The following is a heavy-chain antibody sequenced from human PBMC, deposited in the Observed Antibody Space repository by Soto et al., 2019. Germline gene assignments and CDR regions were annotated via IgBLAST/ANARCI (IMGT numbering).Heavy chain of an antibody. D-gene: IGHD3-10*01. CDR1: GYTFTSYG. CDR2: ISAYNGNT. J-gene: IGHJ4*02. CDR3: ARDRDYYGSGSRPGVTDY. Sequence: ASVKVSCKASGYTFTSYGISWVRQAPGQGLEWMGWISAYNGNTNYAQKLQGRVTMTTDTSTSTAYMELRSLRSDDTAVYYCARDRDYYGSGSRPGVTDYWGQGTLATV. V-gene: IGHV1-18*04.